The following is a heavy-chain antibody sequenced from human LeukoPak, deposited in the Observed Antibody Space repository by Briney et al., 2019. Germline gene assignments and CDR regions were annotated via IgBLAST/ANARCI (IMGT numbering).Heavy chain of an antibody. V-gene: IGHV1-46*01. CDR2: INPSHGIT. Sequence: ASVRISCKASGYTFTNYYIHWVRQAPGQGLEWMGIINPSHGITTCAQKFQGRVTMTRDTSTSTVYMELSSLRSEDTAVYYCARATDTAMPFDYWGQGTLVTVSS. D-gene: IGHD5-18*01. CDR1: GYTFTNYY. J-gene: IGHJ4*02. CDR3: ARATDTAMPFDY.